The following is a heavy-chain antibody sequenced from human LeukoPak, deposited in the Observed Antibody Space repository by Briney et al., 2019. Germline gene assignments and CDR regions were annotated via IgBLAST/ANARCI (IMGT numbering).Heavy chain of an antibody. V-gene: IGHV3-23*01. CDR3: ATPASSSTVYYFDY. CDR2: ISGSDGST. CDR1: GFTFSRYA. D-gene: IGHD6-6*01. Sequence: GGSLRLSCAASGFTFSRYAMTWVRQAPGKGLEWVSSISGSDGSTYYADSVKGRFTISRDNSKNTLYLQMNSLRAEDTAVYYCATPASSSTVYYFDYWGQGTLATVSS. J-gene: IGHJ4*02.